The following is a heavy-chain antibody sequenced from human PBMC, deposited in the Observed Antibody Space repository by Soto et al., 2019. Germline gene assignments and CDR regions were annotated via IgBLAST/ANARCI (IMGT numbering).Heavy chain of an antibody. Sequence: PGGSLRLSCEVSGFTFSAYGMHWVRQAPGKGLGWVAAISHDGTNKNYGDSVKGRFTISRDNSKKTLYLQMNSLRPEDTALYYCAKDEYYYSRSGYYIFDSWGQGTLVTVSS. CDR3: AKDEYYYSRSGYYIFDS. V-gene: IGHV3-30*18. D-gene: IGHD3-22*01. J-gene: IGHJ4*02. CDR1: GFTFSAYG. CDR2: ISHDGTNK.